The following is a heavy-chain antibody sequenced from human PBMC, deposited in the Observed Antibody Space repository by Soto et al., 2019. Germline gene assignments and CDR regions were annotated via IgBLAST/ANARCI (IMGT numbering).Heavy chain of an antibody. Sequence: ASVKVSCKASGGTFSSYAISWVRQAPGQGLEWMGGIIPIFGTANYAQKFQGRVTITADESTSTAYMELSSLRSEDTAVYYCARYCISTSCRMNGYYYYGMDVWGQGTTVTVSS. CDR1: GGTFSSYA. CDR3: ARYCISTSCRMNGYYYYGMDV. CDR2: IIPIFGTA. V-gene: IGHV1-69*13. J-gene: IGHJ6*02. D-gene: IGHD2-2*01.